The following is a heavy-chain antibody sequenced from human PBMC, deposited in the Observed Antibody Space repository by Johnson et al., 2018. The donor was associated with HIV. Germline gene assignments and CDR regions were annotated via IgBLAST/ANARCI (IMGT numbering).Heavy chain of an antibody. CDR2: IHYDAIGK. Sequence: QVQLVESGGGLVQPGGSLRLSCAASRFTFSVYDRHWVCQAPGKGLQWVPFIHYDAIGKYSGGAVMGRFTFSRDNSKNMLDLQMISLRAEDTAMYYCAKARSLLDYGGFDAFDIWGQGTLVIVSS. V-gene: IGHV3-30*02. CDR3: AKARSLLDYGGFDAFDI. D-gene: IGHD4-23*01. CDR1: RFTFSVYD. J-gene: IGHJ3*02.